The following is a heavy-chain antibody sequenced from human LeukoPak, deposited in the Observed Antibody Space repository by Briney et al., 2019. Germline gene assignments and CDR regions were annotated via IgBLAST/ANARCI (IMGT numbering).Heavy chain of an antibody. J-gene: IGHJ3*02. D-gene: IGHD1-26*01. Sequence: PGGSLRLSCAVSGFTFQTFGMHWVRQAPGKGLKWVSYISSSGSTIYYADSVKGRFTISRDSAKNSLYLQMNSLRAEDTAVYYCARDTPGGDAFDIWGQGTMVTVSS. CDR1: GFTFQTFG. CDR2: ISSSGSTI. V-gene: IGHV3-48*04. CDR3: ARDTPGGDAFDI.